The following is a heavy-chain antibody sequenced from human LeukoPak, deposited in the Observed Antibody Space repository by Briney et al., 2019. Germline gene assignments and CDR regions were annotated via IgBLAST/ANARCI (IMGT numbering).Heavy chain of an antibody. CDR1: GGSISNTNW. CDR2: IYYSGST. V-gene: IGHV4-39*01. J-gene: IGHJ4*02. CDR3: AGHLPPYGLGSYYHRTTFDY. Sequence: SETLSLTCGVSGGSISNTNWWTWFRQPPGKGLEWIGSIYYSGSTYYNPSLESQFSISVDTSKNQFSLKLSSVTAADTAVYYCAGHLPPYGLGSYYHRTTFDYWGQGILVIVSS. D-gene: IGHD3-10*01.